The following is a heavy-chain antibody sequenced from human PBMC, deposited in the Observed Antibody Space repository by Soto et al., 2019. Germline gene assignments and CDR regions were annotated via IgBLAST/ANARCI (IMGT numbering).Heavy chain of an antibody. CDR2: IYYSGST. CDR1: GGSTSSYY. D-gene: IGHD6-13*01. J-gene: IGHJ4*02. CDR3: ARTPKNIAAAGTFDY. V-gene: IGHV4-59*08. Sequence: SETLSLTCTVSGGSTSSYYWSWIRQPPGKGLEWIGYIYYSGSTNYNPSLKSRVTISVDTSKNQFSLKLSSVTAADTAVYYCARTPKNIAAAGTFDYWGQGTLVTVSS.